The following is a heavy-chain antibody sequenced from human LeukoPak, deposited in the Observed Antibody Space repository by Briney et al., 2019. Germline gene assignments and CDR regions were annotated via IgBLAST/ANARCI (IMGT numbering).Heavy chain of an antibody. CDR3: GDLGSGNIGP. D-gene: IGHD3-10*01. J-gene: IGHJ5*02. CDR1: GFTFSDHL. Sequence: GGSLRLSCATSGFTFSDHLMHWVRQAPGKGLERVGLIENKASSYTTEYAASVRGRFTISRDDSKNSLYLQMNSLKIEDTAVYYCGDLGSGNIGPGGQGTLVTVSS. CDR2: IENKASSYTT. V-gene: IGHV3-72*01.